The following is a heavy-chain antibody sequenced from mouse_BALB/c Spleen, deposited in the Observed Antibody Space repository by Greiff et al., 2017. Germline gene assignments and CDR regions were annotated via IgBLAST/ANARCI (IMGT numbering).Heavy chain of an antibody. D-gene: IGHD1-2*01. Sequence: EVKLVESGGGLVKPGGSLKLSCAASGFTFSSYTMSWVRQTPEKRLEWVATISSGGSYTYYPDSVKGRFTIPRDNAKNTLYLKMSSLKSEDTAMYYCTRDRDTTATRGYAMDYWGQGTSVTVSS. CDR3: TRDRDTTATRGYAMDY. CDR1: GFTFSSYT. J-gene: IGHJ4*01. CDR2: ISSGGSYT. V-gene: IGHV5-6-4*01.